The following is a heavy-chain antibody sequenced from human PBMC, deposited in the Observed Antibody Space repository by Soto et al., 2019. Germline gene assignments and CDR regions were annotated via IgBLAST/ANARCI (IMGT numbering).Heavy chain of an antibody. Sequence: ASVKVSCKASGYTFTSYGISWVRQAPGQGLEWMGWISAYNGNTNYAQKLQGRVTMTTDTSMSTAYMELRSLRSDDTAVYYCARVSVPAASPYYYYGMDVWGQGTTVTVSS. CDR3: ARVSVPAASPYYYYGMDV. J-gene: IGHJ6*02. CDR2: ISAYNGNT. D-gene: IGHD2-2*01. V-gene: IGHV1-18*01. CDR1: GYTFTSYG.